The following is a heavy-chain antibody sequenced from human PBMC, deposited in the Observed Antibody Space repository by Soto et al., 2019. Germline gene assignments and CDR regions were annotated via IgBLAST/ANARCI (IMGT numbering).Heavy chain of an antibody. V-gene: IGHV5-51*01. CDR1: GYSFTSYW. CDR2: IYPGDSDT. CDR3: ARLVEGTWPPRYYYYYMDV. Sequence: PGESLKISCKGSGYSFTSYWIGWVRQMPGKGLEWMGIIYPGDSDTRYSPSFQGQVTISADKSISTAYLQWSSLKASDTAMYYCARLVEGTWPPRYYYYYMDVWGKGTTVTVSS. J-gene: IGHJ6*03. D-gene: IGHD1-26*01.